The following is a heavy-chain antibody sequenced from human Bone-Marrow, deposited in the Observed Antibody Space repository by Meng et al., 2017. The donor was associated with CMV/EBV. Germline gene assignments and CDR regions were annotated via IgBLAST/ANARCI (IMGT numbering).Heavy chain of an antibody. Sequence: SLNCSVSGGSIRNYYWGWMRQPAGKGLEWIGRIYSSGSTNYNTSLKSRVTMSVDTSKNQFSLKLSSVTAADTAVYYCAREVGSGCFDPWGQGTLVTVSS. V-gene: IGHV4-4*07. J-gene: IGHJ5*02. D-gene: IGHD1-26*01. CDR2: IYSSGST. CDR1: GGSIRNYY. CDR3: AREVGSGCFDP.